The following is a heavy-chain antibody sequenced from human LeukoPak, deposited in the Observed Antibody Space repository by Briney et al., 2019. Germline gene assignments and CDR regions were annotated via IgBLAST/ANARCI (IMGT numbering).Heavy chain of an antibody. Sequence: SETLSLTCTVSGGSISSYYWSWIRLPPGKGLEWIGHIYYSGSTNYNPSLKSRITISVDTSKNQFSLKLSSVTAADTAVYYCARGSAGWFGELFDYWGQGTLVTVSS. CDR2: IYYSGST. CDR1: GGSISSYY. D-gene: IGHD3-10*01. CDR3: ARGSAGWFGELFDY. J-gene: IGHJ4*02. V-gene: IGHV4-59*01.